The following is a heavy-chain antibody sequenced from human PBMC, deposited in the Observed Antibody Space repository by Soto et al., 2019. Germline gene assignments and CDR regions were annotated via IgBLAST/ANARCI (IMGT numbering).Heavy chain of an antibody. V-gene: IGHV3-21*01. CDR2: ISSSSSYI. Sequence: SLRLSCAASGFTFSSYSMNWVRQAPGKGLEWVSSISSSSSYIYYADSVKGRFTISRDNAKNSLYLQMNSLRAEDTAVYYCARVREGVEMATITGADYWGQGTLVTVSS. CDR1: GFTFSSYS. D-gene: IGHD5-12*01. J-gene: IGHJ4*02. CDR3: ARVREGVEMATITGADY.